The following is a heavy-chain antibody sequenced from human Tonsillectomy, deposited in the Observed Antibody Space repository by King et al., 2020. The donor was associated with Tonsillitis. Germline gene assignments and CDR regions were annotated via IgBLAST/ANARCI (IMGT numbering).Heavy chain of an antibody. J-gene: IGHJ1*01. CDR2: IYSGGST. Sequence: VQLVETGGGLIQPGGSLRLSCAATGIIVNNNYMSWVRQAPGKGLEWVSLIYSGGSTNYAESVEGRFIISRDSSKNTLHLQMNSLRAEDTAVYYCGRAMSPAYNSHWGQGTLVTVSS. CDR1: GIIVNNNY. D-gene: IGHD1-14*01. V-gene: IGHV3-53*02. CDR3: GRAMSPAYNSH.